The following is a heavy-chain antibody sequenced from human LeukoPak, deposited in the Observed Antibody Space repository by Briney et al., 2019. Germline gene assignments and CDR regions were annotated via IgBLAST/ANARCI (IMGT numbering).Heavy chain of an antibody. J-gene: IGHJ5*02. CDR3: VRSPACSGGDCYPNWFDP. CDR2: VYPGDSNT. V-gene: IGHV5-51*01. Sequence: GESLKISCKSSGYSFTNNWIGWVRQMPGKGLEWMGIVYPGDSNTKYSPPFQGQVTISVDKSITTAYLQWSSLKASDTAMYYCVRSPACSGGDCYPNWFDPWGQGTLVTVSS. D-gene: IGHD2-15*01. CDR1: GYSFTNNW.